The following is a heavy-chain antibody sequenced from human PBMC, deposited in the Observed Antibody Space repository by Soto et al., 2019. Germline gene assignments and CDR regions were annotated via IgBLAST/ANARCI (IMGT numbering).Heavy chain of an antibody. Sequence: QITLKESGPTLVRPTETLTLMCTFSGFSLSTTGVGVGWIRQPPGKALEGLALIYWNDDKPYSPSLKSRLTITKDTSKNRVVLTMTTVDPVDTGTYYCAREGAIVPRFFDRWGQGTRVTVSS. V-gene: IGHV2-5*01. D-gene: IGHD1-26*01. CDR1: GFSLSTTGVG. CDR3: AREGAIVPRFFDR. J-gene: IGHJ5*02. CDR2: IYWNDDK.